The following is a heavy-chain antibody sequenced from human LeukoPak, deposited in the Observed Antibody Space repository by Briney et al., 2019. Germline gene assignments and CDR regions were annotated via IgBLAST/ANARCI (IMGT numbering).Heavy chain of an antibody. J-gene: IGHJ5*02. CDR2: IYSGGST. CDR3: AKGAINSDWFDP. Sequence: GGSLRLSCAASGFTVSSNYMSWVRQAPGKGLEWVSVIYSGGSTYYADSVKGRFTISRDNSKNTLYLQMNSLRAEDTAVYYCAKGAINSDWFDPWGQGTLVTVSS. CDR1: GFTVSSNY. V-gene: IGHV3-53*01. D-gene: IGHD3-10*01.